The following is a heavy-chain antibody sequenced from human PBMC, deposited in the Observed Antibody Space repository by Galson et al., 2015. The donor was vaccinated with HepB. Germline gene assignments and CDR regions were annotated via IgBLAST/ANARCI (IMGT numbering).Heavy chain of an antibody. Sequence: SGAEVKKPGESLKISCKASGYSFTSHWIAWVRQMPGKGLEWMGIICPGDSDTRYSPSFQGQVTISADKSISTAYLQWSSLKASDTAIYYCARHPQSADYDYVWGTFRMTGFDYWGQGTLVTVSS. CDR1: GYSFTSHW. CDR2: ICPGDSDT. J-gene: IGHJ4*02. CDR3: ARHPQSADYDYVWGTFRMTGFDY. V-gene: IGHV5-51*01. D-gene: IGHD3-16*02.